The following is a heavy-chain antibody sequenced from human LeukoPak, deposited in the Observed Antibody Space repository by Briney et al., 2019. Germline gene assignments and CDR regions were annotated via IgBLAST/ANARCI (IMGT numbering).Heavy chain of an antibody. CDR1: GFTFTSFA. D-gene: IGHD4-17*01. V-gene: IGHV3-23*01. CDR2: ISRSGVAT. Sequence: GGTLRLSCAASGFTFTSFAMSWVRQAPGKGLEWVSTISRSGVATYYADSVKGRFTISRDNSKNTLYLQMNSLRAEDTAVYYCAKDRKIFYGDLFDYWGQGTLVTVSS. J-gene: IGHJ4*02. CDR3: AKDRKIFYGDLFDY.